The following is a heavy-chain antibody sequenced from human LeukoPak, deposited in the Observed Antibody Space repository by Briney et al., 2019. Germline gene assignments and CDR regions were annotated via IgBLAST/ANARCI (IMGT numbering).Heavy chain of an antibody. CDR2: ISSSSSYI. CDR3: ARGRDYSNRDLDC. Sequence: PGGSLRLSCAASGFTFSSYSMNWVRQAPGKGLEWVSSISSSSSYIYYADSVKGRFTISRDNAKNPLYLQMNSLRAEDTAVYYCARGRDYSNRDLDCWGQGTLVTVSS. CDR1: GFTFSSYS. J-gene: IGHJ4*02. V-gene: IGHV3-21*01. D-gene: IGHD4-11*01.